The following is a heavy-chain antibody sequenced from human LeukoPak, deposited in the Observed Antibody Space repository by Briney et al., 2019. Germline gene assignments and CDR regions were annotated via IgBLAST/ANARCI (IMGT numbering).Heavy chain of an antibody. D-gene: IGHD3-3*01. CDR2: ISYDGSNK. CDR3: AKIRGVYYYYYGMDV. V-gene: IGHV3-30*18. Sequence: PGRSLRLSYAASGFTFSSYGMHWVRQAPGKGLEWVAVISYDGSNKYYADSVKGRFTISRDNSKNTLYLQMNSLRAEDTAVYYCAKIRGVYYYYYGMDVWGKGTTVTVSS. CDR1: GFTFSSYG. J-gene: IGHJ6*04.